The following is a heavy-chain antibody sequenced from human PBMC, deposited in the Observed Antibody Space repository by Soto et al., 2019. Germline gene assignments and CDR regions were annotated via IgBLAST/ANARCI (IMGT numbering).Heavy chain of an antibody. V-gene: IGHV4-61*01. J-gene: IGHJ4*02. CDR3: ARVNYGDYADY. D-gene: IGHD4-17*01. CDR2: IYYSGST. Sequence: SETLSLTCTVSGGSVSSGSYYWSWIRQPPGKGLEWIGYIYYSGSTNYNPSLKSRVTISVDTSKNQFSLKLSSVTAADTAVDYCARVNYGDYADYWGPGTLVTVSS. CDR1: GGSVSSGSYY.